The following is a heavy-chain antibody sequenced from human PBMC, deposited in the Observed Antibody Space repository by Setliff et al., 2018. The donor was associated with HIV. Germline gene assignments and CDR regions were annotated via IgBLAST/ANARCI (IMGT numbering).Heavy chain of an antibody. CDR1: GYTFTSYA. V-gene: IGHV1-3*01. CDR2: INAGNGNT. CDR3: ARPMGFGELLGDWFDP. J-gene: IGHJ5*02. D-gene: IGHD3-10*01. Sequence: GASVKVSCKASGYTFTSYAMHWVRQAPGQRLEWMGWINAGNGNTKYSQKFQGRVTITRDTSASTAYMGLSSLRSEDTAVYYCARPMGFGELLGDWFDPWGQGTLVTVSS.